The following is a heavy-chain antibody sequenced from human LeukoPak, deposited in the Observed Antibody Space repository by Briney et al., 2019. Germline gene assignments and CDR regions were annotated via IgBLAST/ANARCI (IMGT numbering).Heavy chain of an antibody. CDR2: IIPILGIA. CDR1: GGTFSSYA. V-gene: IGHV1-69*04. Sequence: ASVKVSCKASGGTFSSYAISWVRQAPGQGLEWMGRIIPILGIANYAQRFQGRVTITADKSTSTAYMELSSLRSEDTAVYYCARVIAVAGERVGYFDYWGQGTLVTVSS. J-gene: IGHJ4*02. D-gene: IGHD6-19*01. CDR3: ARVIAVAGERVGYFDY.